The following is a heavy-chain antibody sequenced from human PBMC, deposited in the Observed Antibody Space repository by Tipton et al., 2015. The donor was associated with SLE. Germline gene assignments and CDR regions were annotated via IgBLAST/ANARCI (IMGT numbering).Heavy chain of an antibody. V-gene: IGHV3-21*01. CDR2: ISSSSSYI. CDR3: ARMLLHYYYYMDV. J-gene: IGHJ6*03. D-gene: IGHD2-8*01. Sequence: SLRLSCAASGFTFSNYAMHWVRQAPGKGLEWVSSISSSSSYIYYADSVKGRFTISRDNAKNSLYLQMNSLRAEDTAVYYCARMLLHYYYYMDVWGKGTTVTVSS. CDR1: GFTFSNYA.